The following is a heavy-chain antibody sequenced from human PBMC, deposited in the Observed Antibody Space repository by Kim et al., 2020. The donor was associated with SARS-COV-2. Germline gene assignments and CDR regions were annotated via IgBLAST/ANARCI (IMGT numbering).Heavy chain of an antibody. Sequence: SGPTLVNPTETLTLTCSFSGFSLNSRWVGVGFLRQPPGKALEWLALVFWDADQRYNSSLKSRLTVTKDTSKNQVVLTLTNMDPVDTATYFCAHSSVSCSGVKRLSTLSVHSWGQGTQVTVSS. CDR1: GFSLNSRWVG. CDR2: VFWDADQ. CDR3: AHSSVSCSGVKRLSTLSVHS. V-gene: IGHV2-5*02. D-gene: IGHD2-15*01. J-gene: IGHJ4*02.